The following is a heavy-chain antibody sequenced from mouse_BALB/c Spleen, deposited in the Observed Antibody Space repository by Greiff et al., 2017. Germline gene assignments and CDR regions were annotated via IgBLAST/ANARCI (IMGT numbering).Heavy chain of an antibody. V-gene: IGHV2-2*02. CDR2: IWSGGST. Sequence: VQLQQSGPGLVQPSQSLSITSTVSGFSLTSYGVHWVRQSPGKGLEWLGVIWSGGSTDYNAAFISRLSISKDNSKSQVFFKMNSLQANDTAIYYCARNGDGSRYYAMDYWGQGTSVTVSS. CDR3: ARNGDGSRYYAMDY. CDR1: GFSLTSYG. D-gene: IGHD1-1*02. J-gene: IGHJ4*01.